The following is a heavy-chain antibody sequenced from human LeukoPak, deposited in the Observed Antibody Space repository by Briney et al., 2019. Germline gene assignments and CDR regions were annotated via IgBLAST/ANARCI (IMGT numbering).Heavy chain of an antibody. V-gene: IGHV1-8*01. Sequence: GASVKVSCKASGYTFTSYDINWVRQASGQGLEWMGWMNPNSGNTDYAQKFQGRVTMTRNTSISTAYMELSSLRSEDTAVYYCARDPRGDFWSGYYSFYYYYGIDVWGQGTTVTVSS. CDR3: ARDPRGDFWSGYYSFYYYYGIDV. D-gene: IGHD3-3*01. CDR2: MNPNSGNT. CDR1: GYTFTSYD. J-gene: IGHJ6*02.